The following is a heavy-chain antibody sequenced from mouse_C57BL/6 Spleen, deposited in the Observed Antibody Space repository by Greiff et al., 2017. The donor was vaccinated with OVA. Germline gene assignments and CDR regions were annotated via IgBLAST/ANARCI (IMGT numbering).Heavy chain of an antibody. D-gene: IGHD4-1*01. V-gene: IGHV1-15*01. CDR1: GYTFTDYE. CDR3: TRGGGGLGPLDY. Sequence: VQLQASGAELVRPGASVTLSCKASGYTFTDYEMHWVKQTPVHGLEWIGAIDPETGGTAYNQKFKGKAILTADKSSSTAYMELRSLTSEDSAVYYCTRGGGGLGPLDYWGQGTTLTVSS. J-gene: IGHJ2*01. CDR2: IDPETGGT.